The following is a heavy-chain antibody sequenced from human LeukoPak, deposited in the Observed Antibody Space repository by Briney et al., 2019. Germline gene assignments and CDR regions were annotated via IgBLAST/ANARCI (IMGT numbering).Heavy chain of an antibody. Sequence: ETLSLTCAVSGGSISSSNWWSWVRQPPGKGLEWVSDISSSSSTINYADSVKGRFTISRDNAKNSLYLQMNSLRAEDTAVYYCARALWFGESWGQGTLVTVSS. CDR3: ARALWFGES. CDR1: GGSISSSN. V-gene: IGHV3-48*01. CDR2: ISSSSSTI. J-gene: IGHJ5*02. D-gene: IGHD3-10*01.